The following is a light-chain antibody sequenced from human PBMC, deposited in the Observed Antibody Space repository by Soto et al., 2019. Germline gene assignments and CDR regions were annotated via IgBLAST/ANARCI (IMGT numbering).Light chain of an antibody. V-gene: IGLV2-8*01. CDR1: SSDVGGYNY. CDR2: EVT. Sequence: QSVLTQPPSASGSPGQSVTISCTGTSSDVGGYNYVSWYQQYPGRAPKLMIYEVTKRPSGVADRFSGSKSGNTASPTVSGLQAEDEADYYCSSYAASNNFYFVFGGGTKVTVL. CDR3: SSYAASNNFYFV. J-gene: IGLJ3*02.